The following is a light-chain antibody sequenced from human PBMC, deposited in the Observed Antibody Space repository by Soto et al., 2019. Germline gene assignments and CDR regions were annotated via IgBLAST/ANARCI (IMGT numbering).Light chain of an antibody. J-gene: IGKJ1*01. CDR3: QQYYSAPRT. V-gene: IGKV4-1*01. Sequence: DIVSSQSPDSLAVSLGARASINCKSSQSVLYSINAKNYLAWYQQKPGQPPKLLFHWASSRESGVPDRFSGSGSGTDFTLTISSLQAEHVAAYFCQQYYSAPRTFGQGTKV. CDR2: WAS. CDR1: QSVLYSINAKNY.